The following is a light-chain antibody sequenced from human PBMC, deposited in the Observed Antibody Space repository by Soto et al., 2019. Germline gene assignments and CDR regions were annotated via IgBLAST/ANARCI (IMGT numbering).Light chain of an antibody. CDR3: QQYGSSGT. CDR1: QSVSTN. CDR2: GAS. Sequence: TQSPATLSVSPGERAARSCRASQSVSTNLAWYHQKPGQPPRLLIYGASSRATGIPDRFSGSGSGTDFTLTISRLEPEDFAVYYCQQYGSSGTFGQGTKVDNK. V-gene: IGKV3-20*01. J-gene: IGKJ1*01.